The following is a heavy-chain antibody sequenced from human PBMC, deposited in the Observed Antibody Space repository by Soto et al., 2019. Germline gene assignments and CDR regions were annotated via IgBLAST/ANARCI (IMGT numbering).Heavy chain of an antibody. J-gene: IGHJ4*02. CDR2: IKSKTDGGTT. D-gene: IGHD2-15*01. CDR3: TTCSGGSCYLFDY. V-gene: IGHV3-15*07. Sequence: EVQLVESGGGLVKPGGSLRLSCGASGFTFSNAWMNWVRQAPGKGLEWIGRIKSKTDGGTTDYAAPVKGRFTISRDDSKNTLYLQMNSMKTKDTAVYYCTTCSGGSCYLFDYWGQGTLVTVST. CDR1: GFTFSNAW.